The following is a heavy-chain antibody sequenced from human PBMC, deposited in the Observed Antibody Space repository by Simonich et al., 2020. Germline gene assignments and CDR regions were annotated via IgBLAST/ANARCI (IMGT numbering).Heavy chain of an antibody. V-gene: IGHV1-8*01. Sequence: QVQLVQSGAEGKKPGASVKVSCKASGYPFPSFDINWGRQATGQGLEWMGWMNPNRGNTGYAQKFQGRVTMTRNTSISTAYMELSSLRSEDTAVYYFARGPFDIWGQGTMVTVSS. CDR1: GYPFPSFD. J-gene: IGHJ3*02. CDR3: ARGPFDI. CDR2: MNPNRGNT.